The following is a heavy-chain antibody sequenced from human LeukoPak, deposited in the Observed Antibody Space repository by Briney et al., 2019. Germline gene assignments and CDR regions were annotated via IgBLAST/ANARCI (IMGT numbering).Heavy chain of an antibody. V-gene: IGHV4-4*07. CDR3: VRGGYCSGGSCYAFMGFDP. J-gene: IGHJ5*02. CDR2: IYTSGST. D-gene: IGHD2-15*01. CDR1: GGSISSYY. Sequence: SETLSLTCTVSGGSISSYYWSWIRQPAGKGLEWIGRIYTSGSTNYNPSLKSRVTMSVDTSKNQFSLKLSSVTAADTAVYYCVRGGYCSGGSCYAFMGFDPWGQGTLVTVSS.